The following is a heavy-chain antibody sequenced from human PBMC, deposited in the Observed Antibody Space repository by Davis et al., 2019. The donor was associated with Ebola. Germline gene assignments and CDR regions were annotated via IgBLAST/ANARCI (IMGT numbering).Heavy chain of an antibody. D-gene: IGHD6-6*01. V-gene: IGHV1-46*01. Sequence: ASVKVSCKASGYTFTSYDINWVRQATGQGLEWMGIINPSGGSTSYAQKFQGRVTITADESTSTAYMELSSLRSEDTAVYYCAAGIAAPPQEYMDVWGKGTTVTVSS. J-gene: IGHJ6*03. CDR3: AAGIAAPPQEYMDV. CDR1: GYTFTSYD. CDR2: INPSGGST.